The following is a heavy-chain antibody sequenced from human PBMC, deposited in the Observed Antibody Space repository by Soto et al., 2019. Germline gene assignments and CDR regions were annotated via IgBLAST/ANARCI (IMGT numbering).Heavy chain of an antibody. Sequence: GGSLRLSCAASGFTFSSFGMHCVRQAPGKGLEWVAVIWYDGSNKYYADSVKGRFTISRDNSKNTLYLQMNSLRAEDTAVYYCAREPPMYSSRWSPDLTNDYWGEGTLISV. V-gene: IGHV3-33*01. J-gene: IGHJ4*02. D-gene: IGHD6-13*01. CDR2: IWYDGSNK. CDR1: GFTFSSFG. CDR3: AREPPMYSSRWSPDLTNDY.